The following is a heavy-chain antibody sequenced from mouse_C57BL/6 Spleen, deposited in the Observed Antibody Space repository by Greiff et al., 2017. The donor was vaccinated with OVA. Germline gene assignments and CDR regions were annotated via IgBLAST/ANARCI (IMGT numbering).Heavy chain of an antibody. CDR1: GYTFTSYW. D-gene: IGHD2-3*01. CDR3: ARDGYYGYFDY. V-gene: IGHV1-64*01. J-gene: IGHJ2*01. CDR2: IHPNSGST. Sequence: QVQLKQPGAELVKPGASVKLSCKASGYTFTSYWMHWVKQRPGQGLEWIGMIHPNSGSTNYNEKFKSKATLTVDKSSSTAYMQLSSLTSEDSAVYYCARDGYYGYFDYWGQGTTLTVSS.